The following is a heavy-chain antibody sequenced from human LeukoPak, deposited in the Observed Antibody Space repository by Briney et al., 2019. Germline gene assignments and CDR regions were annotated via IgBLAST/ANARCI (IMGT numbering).Heavy chain of an antibody. Sequence: SETLSLTCAVSGGSISSGGYSWWWVRQPPGKGLEWIGYVFTTGTTYYNPSLNSRVTISLDMSKNQLFLKLRSVTAADTAVYFCVRGVTRGYIYADWGQGTLVTVSS. CDR3: VRGVTRGYIYAD. CDR1: GGSISSGGYS. CDR2: VFTTGTT. V-gene: IGHV4-30-4*07. D-gene: IGHD5-18*01. J-gene: IGHJ4*02.